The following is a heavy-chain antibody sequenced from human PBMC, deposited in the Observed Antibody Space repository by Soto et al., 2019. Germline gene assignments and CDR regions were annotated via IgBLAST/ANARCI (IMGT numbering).Heavy chain of an antibody. CDR2: ISTSGDP. D-gene: IGHD6-6*01. CDR1: KHPFSIYD. CDR3: ARASRSSYYNAMEV. J-gene: IGHJ6*02. V-gene: IGHV3-13*05. Sequence: PGGPLTLASRSSKHPFSIYDMHWVRQLAGKGLEWVSTISTSGDPYYPDSVKGRFTISRDNAKNSLYLQMNSLRAGDTAVYYCARASRSSYYNAMEVWG.